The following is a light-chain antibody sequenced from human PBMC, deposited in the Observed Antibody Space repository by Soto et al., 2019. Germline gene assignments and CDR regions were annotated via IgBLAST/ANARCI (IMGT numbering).Light chain of an antibody. CDR1: QSLLHSNGYNY. J-gene: IGKJ4*01. V-gene: IGKV2-28*01. Sequence: DIVMTQSPLSLIVTPGEPASISCRSSQSLLHSNGYNYFDWHLQKPGQSPQLLIYLGSNRASGVPDRFSGSGAGTDFTLKISRVEAEDVGTYYCMQATQFPFTFGGGTKVDIK. CDR2: LGS. CDR3: MQATQFPFT.